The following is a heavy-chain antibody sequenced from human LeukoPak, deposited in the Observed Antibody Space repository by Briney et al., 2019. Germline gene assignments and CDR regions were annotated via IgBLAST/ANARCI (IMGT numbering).Heavy chain of an antibody. Sequence: AGGSLRLSCAASGFTFSSYAMSWVRQAPGKGLEWVSVIYSGGSTYYADSVKGRFTISRDNSKNTLYLQMNSLRAEDTAVYYCARGIVPAAIQGTGYYYYYMDVWGKGTTVTVSS. V-gene: IGHV3-66*01. D-gene: IGHD2-2*02. CDR2: IYSGGST. J-gene: IGHJ6*03. CDR1: GFTFSSYA. CDR3: ARGIVPAAIQGTGYYYYYMDV.